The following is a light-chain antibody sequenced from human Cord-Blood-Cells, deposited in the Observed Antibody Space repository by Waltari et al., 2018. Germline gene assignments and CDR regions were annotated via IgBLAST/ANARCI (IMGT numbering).Light chain of an antibody. CDR3: QTWSTGIQGV. CDR2: LNSDGSH. CDR1: SGHSSYA. J-gene: IGLJ3*02. V-gene: IGLV4-69*01. Sequence: QLVLTQSPSASASLGASVKLTCTLSSGHSSYAIAWHQQQPEKGSRYLMKLNSDGSHSRGDGIPDRFSGSSSGAERYLTISSLQSEDEADYYGQTWSTGIQGVFGGGTKLTVL.